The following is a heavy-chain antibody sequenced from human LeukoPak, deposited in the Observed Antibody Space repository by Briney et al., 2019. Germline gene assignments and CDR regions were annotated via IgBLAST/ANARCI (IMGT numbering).Heavy chain of an antibody. CDR1: GYTFSSYG. CDR3: ARGAVGDCSGGSCPFNWFDP. V-gene: IGHV1-18*01. CDR2: ISPYNGNT. D-gene: IGHD2-15*01. Sequence: ASVKVSCKASGYTFSSYGITWVRQAPGQGLEWMGWISPYNGNTDYAPKLQGRVTMTTDTSTSTAYMELRSLRSDDTAVYYCARGAVGDCSGGSCPFNWFDPWGQGTLVTVSS. J-gene: IGHJ5*02.